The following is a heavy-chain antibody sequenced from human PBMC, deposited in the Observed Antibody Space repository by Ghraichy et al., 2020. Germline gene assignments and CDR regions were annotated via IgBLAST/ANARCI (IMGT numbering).Heavy chain of an antibody. Sequence: SETLSLTCTVSGGSISSTSHYWGWIRQPPGKGLEWIGSIYHSGKTYDNPSLKIRVTLSVDTSKSQFSLKLSSVTAADTALYYCARLLYDSRGYYYFDSWGRGTLVTVSS. J-gene: IGHJ4*02. CDR2: IYHSGKT. D-gene: IGHD3-22*01. V-gene: IGHV4-39*01. CDR3: ARLLYDSRGYYYFDS. CDR1: GGSISSTSHY.